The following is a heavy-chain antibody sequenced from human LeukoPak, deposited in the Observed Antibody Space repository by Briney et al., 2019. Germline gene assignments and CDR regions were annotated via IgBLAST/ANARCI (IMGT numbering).Heavy chain of an antibody. CDR1: GGSISSYY. CDR2: IYYSGST. D-gene: IGHD4-17*01. J-gene: IGHJ3*02. Sequence: SETLSLTCTVSGGSISSYYWSWIRQPPGKGLEWIGYIYYSGSTNYNPSLKSRVTISVDTSKNQFSLKLSSVTDADTAVYYCARTSDDYGDSNAFDIWGQGTMVTVSS. V-gene: IGHV4-59*08. CDR3: ARTSDDYGDSNAFDI.